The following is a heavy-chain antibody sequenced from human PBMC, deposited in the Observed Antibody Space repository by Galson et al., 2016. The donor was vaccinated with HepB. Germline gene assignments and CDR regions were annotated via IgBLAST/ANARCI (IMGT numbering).Heavy chain of an antibody. Sequence: SVKVSCKVSGYSLNELSIHWVRQSPGKGLEWMGGFEEGETVYAQNFQGRVTMTEDTAAETAYSELSSLKAEDTAIYFCATFPWAHQWDAYYFPFWGQGTLVTVSS. D-gene: IGHD2/OR15-2a*01. V-gene: IGHV1-24*01. CDR3: ATFPWAHQWDAYYFPF. CDR2: FEEGET. J-gene: IGHJ1*01. CDR1: GYSLNELS.